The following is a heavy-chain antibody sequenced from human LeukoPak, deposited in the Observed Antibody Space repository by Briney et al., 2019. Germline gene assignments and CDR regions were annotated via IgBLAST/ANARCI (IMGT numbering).Heavy chain of an antibody. CDR3: ARGLVTYYYDSSGYYHY. D-gene: IGHD3-22*01. CDR2: INHSGST. Sequence: SETLSLTCAVYGGSFSGYYWSWIRQPPGKGLEWIGEINHSGSTNYNPSLKSRVTISVDTSKNQFSLKLSSVTAADTAVYYCARGLVTYYYDSSGYYHYWGQGTLVTVSS. V-gene: IGHV4-34*01. CDR1: GGSFSGYY. J-gene: IGHJ4*02.